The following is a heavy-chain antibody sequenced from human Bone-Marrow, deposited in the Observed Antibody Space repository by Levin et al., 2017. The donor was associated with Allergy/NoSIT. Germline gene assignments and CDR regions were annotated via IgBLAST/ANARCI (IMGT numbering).Heavy chain of an antibody. CDR2: INPNSGST. J-gene: IGHJ5*02. Sequence: ASVKVSCKTSGYTFTSYNVYWVRQAPGQGLEWMGYINPNSGSTGYAQKFQGRVTMTRNSFINTAYMELSGLRLEDTAIYYCARGDCYSGSCYGPDWFDPWGQGTQVTVSS. D-gene: IGHD2/OR15-2a*01. CDR1: GYTFTSYN. CDR3: ARGDCYSGSCYGPDWFDP. V-gene: IGHV1-8*01.